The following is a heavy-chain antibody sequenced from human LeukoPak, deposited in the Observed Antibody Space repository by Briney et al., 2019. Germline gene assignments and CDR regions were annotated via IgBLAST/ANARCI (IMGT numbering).Heavy chain of an antibody. CDR2: INPNSGGT. J-gene: IGHJ6*02. D-gene: IGHD2-2*01. CDR1: GYTFTGYY. Sequence: ASVKVSCKASGYTFTGYYMHWVRQAPGQGLEWMGWINPNSGGTNYARKFQGRDTMTRDTSISAAYMELSRLRSDDTAVYYCAISSTLPRNGMDVWGQGTTVIASS. V-gene: IGHV1-2*02. CDR3: AISSTLPRNGMDV.